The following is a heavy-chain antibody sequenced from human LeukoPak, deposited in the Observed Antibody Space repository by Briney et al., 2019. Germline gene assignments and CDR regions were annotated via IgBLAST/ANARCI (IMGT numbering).Heavy chain of an antibody. J-gene: IGHJ6*03. CDR1: GYTCTSYD. CDR3: ARVGGDYWPYYYYYYMDV. V-gene: IGHV1-8*02. D-gene: IGHD4-17*01. Sequence: ASVKVSCKASGYTCTSYDINWVRQATGQGLEWMGWMNPNSGNTGYAQKLQGRVTMTTDTSTSTAYMELRSLRSDDTAVYYCARVGGDYWPYYYYYYMDVWGKGTTVTISS. CDR2: MNPNSGNT.